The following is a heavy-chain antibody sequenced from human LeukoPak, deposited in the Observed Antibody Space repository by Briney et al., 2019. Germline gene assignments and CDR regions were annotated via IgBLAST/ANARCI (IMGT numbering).Heavy chain of an antibody. J-gene: IGHJ4*02. V-gene: IGHV3-64*01. CDR1: GFTFSSYA. Sequence: PGGSLRLSCAASGFTFSSYAMHWVRQAPGKGLEYVSAISSDGGSTYYANSVKGRFTISRDNSKNTLYLQMGSLRAEDMAVYYCARAPREGYSGSYHDYWGQGTLVTVSP. D-gene: IGHD1-26*01. CDR2: ISSDGGST. CDR3: ARAPREGYSGSYHDY.